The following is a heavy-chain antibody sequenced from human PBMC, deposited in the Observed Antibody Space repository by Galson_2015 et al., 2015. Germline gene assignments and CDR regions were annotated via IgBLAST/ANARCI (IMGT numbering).Heavy chain of an antibody. CDR2: INPSGGST. Sequence: SVKVSCKASGYTFTSYYMHWVRQAPGQGLEWMGIINPSGGSTSYAQKFQGRVTMTRDTSTSTVYMELSSLRSEDTAVYYCARSGGGQDYYGSGSPRGFDPWGQGTLVTVSS. CDR3: ARSGGGQDYYGSGSPRGFDP. V-gene: IGHV1-46*01. D-gene: IGHD3-10*01. CDR1: GYTFTSYY. J-gene: IGHJ5*02.